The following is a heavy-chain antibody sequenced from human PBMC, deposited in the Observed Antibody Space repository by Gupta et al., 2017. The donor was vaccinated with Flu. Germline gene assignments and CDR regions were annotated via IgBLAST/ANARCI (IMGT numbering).Heavy chain of an antibody. J-gene: IGHJ5*01. CDR2: IYHSGIT. CDR1: GDSISSGGYS. Sequence: QLQPQESGSGLVEPSQTLSLTCAVSGDSISSGGYSWSWIRQPPGKGLEWIGYIYHSGITYYDPSLKSRVTISVDKSKNQFSLKLTSVTAADTAMYFCARGLVVVPDGMSGWFDPWGQGTLVTVSS. V-gene: IGHV4-30-2*01. CDR3: ARGLVVVPDGMSGWFDP. D-gene: IGHD2-2*01.